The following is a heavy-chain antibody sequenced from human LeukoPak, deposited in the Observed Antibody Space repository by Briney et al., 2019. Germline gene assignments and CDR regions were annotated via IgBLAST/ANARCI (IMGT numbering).Heavy chain of an antibody. J-gene: IGHJ5*02. CDR2: NSSSSTYI. D-gene: IGHD1/OR15-1a*01. CDR1: GFSFSRFS. V-gene: IGHV3-21*01. CDR3: AFRGNNYLLS. Sequence: GGSLRLSCAASGFSFSRFSMAWVRQAPGKGLEWVSSNSSSSTYIHYADSVKGRFTISRDNTKNSLFLQLHSLRAEDTSVYYCAFRGNNYLLSWGQGTLVTVSS.